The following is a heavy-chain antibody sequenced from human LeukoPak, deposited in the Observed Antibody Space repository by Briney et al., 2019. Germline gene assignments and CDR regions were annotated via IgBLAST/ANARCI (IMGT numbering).Heavy chain of an antibody. Sequence: SETLSLTCTVSGGSISSYYWSWIRQPPGKGLEWIGYIYYSGSTNYNPSLKSRVTISVDTSKNQFSLKLTSVTAADTAVYYCARDRGGTSYSDYYYFMDIWGKGTTVTVSS. V-gene: IGHV4-59*12. J-gene: IGHJ6*03. CDR1: GGSISSYY. D-gene: IGHD1-26*01. CDR3: ARDRGGTSYSDYYYFMDI. CDR2: IYYSGST.